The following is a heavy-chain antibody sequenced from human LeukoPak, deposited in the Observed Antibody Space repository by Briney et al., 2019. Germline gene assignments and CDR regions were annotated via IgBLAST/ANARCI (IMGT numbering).Heavy chain of an antibody. J-gene: IGHJ5*02. CDR3: ASGPVGYCSSTSCYRRGNWFDP. CDR1: GGSFSGYC. CDR2: INHSGST. Sequence: SETLSLTCAVYGGSFSGYCWSWIRQPPGKGLEWIGEINHSGSTNYNPSLKSRVTISVDTSKNQFSLKLSSVTAADTAVYYCASGPVGYCSSTSCYRRGNWFDPWGQGTLVTVSS. V-gene: IGHV4-34*01. D-gene: IGHD2-2*01.